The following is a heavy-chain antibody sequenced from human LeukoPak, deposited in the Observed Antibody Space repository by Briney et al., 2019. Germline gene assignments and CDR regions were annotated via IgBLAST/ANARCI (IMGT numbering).Heavy chain of an antibody. Sequence: GGPLRLSCAASEFTFSNYHMNWVRQAPGKGLEWVSYISSRSEAIYYADSVKGRFTIFRDNAKSSLYLQMNSLRAEDTAVYYCTSDGGHGYAMDFWGQGTLVTVSS. J-gene: IGHJ4*02. CDR1: EFTFSNYH. CDR3: TSDGGHGYAMDF. V-gene: IGHV3-48*03. D-gene: IGHD2-2*01. CDR2: ISSRSEAI.